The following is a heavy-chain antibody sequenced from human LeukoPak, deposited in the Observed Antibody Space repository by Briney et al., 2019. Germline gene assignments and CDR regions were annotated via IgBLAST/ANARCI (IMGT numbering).Heavy chain of an antibody. CDR3: AREIRTIFGVVAYFDY. J-gene: IGHJ4*02. D-gene: IGHD3-3*01. V-gene: IGHV4-59*01. CDR1: GGSISSYY. CDR2: IYYTGST. Sequence: SETLSLTCTVSGGSISSYYWSWIRQPPGKGLEWIGYIYYTGSTNYNPSLKSRVTISVDTSKNQFSLKLSSVTAADTAVYYCAREIRTIFGVVAYFDYWGQGTLVTVSS.